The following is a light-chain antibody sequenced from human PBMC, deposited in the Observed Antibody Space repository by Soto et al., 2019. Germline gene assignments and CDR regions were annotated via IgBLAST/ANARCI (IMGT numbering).Light chain of an antibody. J-gene: IGKJ4*01. V-gene: IGKV4-1*01. CDR3: QQYGTSPT. CDR1: QTILSTSNNRNY. Sequence: DIVMTQSPDSLAVSLGERATITCKSSQTILSTSNNRNYLAWYRQKPGQSPRLLIYWASTRESGVPDRISGSGSETDFTLTISSLQAEDVAVYYCQQYGTSPTFGGGTKVDIK. CDR2: WAS.